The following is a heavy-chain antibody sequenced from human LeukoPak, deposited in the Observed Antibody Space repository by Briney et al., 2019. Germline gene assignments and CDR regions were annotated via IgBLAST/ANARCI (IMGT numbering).Heavy chain of an antibody. D-gene: IGHD6-13*01. CDR1: GGSISSGDYN. Sequence: SETLSLTCTVSGGSISSGDYNWSWIRQPPGKGLEWIGYISYSGSTYYNPSLKSRVTMSVDASKNQFSLKLSSVTAADTAVYYCARETGARSWSPPFDYWGQGTLVTVSS. CDR3: ARETGARSWSPPFDY. V-gene: IGHV4-30-4*01. J-gene: IGHJ4*02. CDR2: ISYSGST.